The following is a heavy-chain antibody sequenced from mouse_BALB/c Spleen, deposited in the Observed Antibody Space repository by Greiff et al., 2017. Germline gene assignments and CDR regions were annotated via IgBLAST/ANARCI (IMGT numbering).Heavy chain of an antibody. CDR2: INPYNDGT. CDR1: GYTFTSYV. CDR3: AGGNYGAWFAY. D-gene: IGHD2-1*01. J-gene: IGHJ3*01. Sequence: VQLQQSGPELVKPGASVTMSCKASGYTFTSYVMHWVKQKPGQGLEWIGYINPYNDGTKYNEKFKGKATLTSDKSSSTAYMELSSLTSEDSAVYYCAGGNYGAWFAYWGQGTLVTVSA. V-gene: IGHV1-14*01.